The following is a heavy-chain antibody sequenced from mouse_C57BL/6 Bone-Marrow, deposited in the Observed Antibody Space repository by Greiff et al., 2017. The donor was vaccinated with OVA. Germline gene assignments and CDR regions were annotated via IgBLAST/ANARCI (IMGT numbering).Heavy chain of an antibody. CDR1: GFTFSSYA. CDR2: ISSGGDYI. Sequence: EVKLEESGEGLVKPGGSLKLSCAASGFTFSSYAMSWVRQTPEKRLAWVAYISSGGDYIYYADTVKGRFTISRDNARNTLYLQMSSLKSEDTAMYYCTREGANWSFAYWGQGTLVTVSA. V-gene: IGHV5-9-1*02. CDR3: TREGANWSFAY. D-gene: IGHD4-1*01. J-gene: IGHJ3*01.